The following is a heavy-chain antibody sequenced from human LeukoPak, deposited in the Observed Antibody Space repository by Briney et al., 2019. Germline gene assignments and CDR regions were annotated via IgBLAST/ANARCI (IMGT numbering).Heavy chain of an antibody. CDR2: IWYDGSNK. CDR1: GFTFSSYG. V-gene: IGHV3-33*08. Sequence: GGSLILSCAASGFTFSSYGMHWVRQAPGKGLEWVAVIWYDGSNKYYADSVKGRFTISRDNSKNTLYLQMNSLRAEDTAVYYCARDRRFGELSLDFWGQGTLVTVSS. D-gene: IGHD3-10*01. CDR3: ARDRRFGELSLDF. J-gene: IGHJ4*02.